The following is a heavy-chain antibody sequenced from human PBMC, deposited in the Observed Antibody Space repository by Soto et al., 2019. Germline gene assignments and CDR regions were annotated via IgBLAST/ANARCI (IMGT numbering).Heavy chain of an antibody. D-gene: IGHD3-10*01. CDR3: AKDLLVDAFDI. J-gene: IGHJ3*02. V-gene: IGHV3-30*18. Sequence: GGSLRLSCAASGFTFSSYGMHWVRQAPGKGLEWVAVISYDGSNKYYADSVRGRFTISRDNSKNTLYLQMNSLRAEDTAAYYCAKDLLVDAFDIWGQGTMVTVSS. CDR2: ISYDGSNK. CDR1: GFTFSSYG.